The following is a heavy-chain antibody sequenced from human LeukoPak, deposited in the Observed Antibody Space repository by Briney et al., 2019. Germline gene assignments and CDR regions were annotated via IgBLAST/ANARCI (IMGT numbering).Heavy chain of an antibody. CDR1: GGSISSYY. V-gene: IGHV4-59*01. D-gene: IGHD3-10*01. CDR2: IYYSWST. J-gene: IGHJ5*02. CDR3: ARYSWFEELLWGWFDP. Sequence: PSETLSLTCTVSGGSISSYYWSWIRQPPGKGLEWIGYIYYSWSTNYNPSLKSRVTISVDTSKNQFSLKLSSVTAADTAVYYCARYSWFEELLWGWFDPWGQGTLVTVSS.